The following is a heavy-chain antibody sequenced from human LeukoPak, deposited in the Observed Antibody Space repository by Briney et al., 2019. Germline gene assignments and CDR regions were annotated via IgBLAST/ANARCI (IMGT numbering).Heavy chain of an antibody. CDR3: AKGTQGSDSSSSPDY. CDR2: IRYDGSNK. D-gene: IGHD6-6*01. Sequence: PGRSLRLSCAASGFTFSSYGMHWVRQAPGKGLEWVAFIRYDGSNKYYADSVKGRFTISRDNSKNTLYLQMNSLRAEDTAVYYCAKGTQGSDSSSSPDYWGQGTLVTVSS. V-gene: IGHV3-30*02. CDR1: GFTFSSYG. J-gene: IGHJ4*02.